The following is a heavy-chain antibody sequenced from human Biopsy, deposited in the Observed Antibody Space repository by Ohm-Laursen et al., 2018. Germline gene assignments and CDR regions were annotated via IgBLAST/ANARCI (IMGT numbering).Heavy chain of an antibody. CDR1: RDSISYYY. V-gene: IGHV4-59*01. CDR3: ARDSRGGHLNTTLITGKNLDS. Sequence: SDTLSLTCAVSRDSISYYYWTWIRQSPGKGLEWIGYIYYTGSTNYNPSVKSRVTISVDTSKNQFSLKLNSVTAADTAVYFCARDSRGGHLNTTLITGKNLDSWGQGILVTVSS. J-gene: IGHJ4*02. CDR2: IYYTGST. D-gene: IGHD3-16*01.